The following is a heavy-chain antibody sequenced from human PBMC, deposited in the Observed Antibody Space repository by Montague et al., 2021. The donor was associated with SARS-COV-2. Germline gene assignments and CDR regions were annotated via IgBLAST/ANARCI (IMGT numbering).Heavy chain of an antibody. CDR1: GFPFNTYT. V-gene: IGHV3-23*01. D-gene: IGHD2-8*01. CDR2: IFGSGAGT. CDR3: AKNGGSGSLVYWYFDL. J-gene: IGHJ2*01. Sequence: SLRLSCAASGFPFNTYTMSWVRQAPGKGLEWVSSIFGSGAGTYYXXSLQGRFTISRDNSKNTLYLQLHSLRAEDTAVYYCAKNGGSGSLVYWYFDLWGRGTPVAVSS.